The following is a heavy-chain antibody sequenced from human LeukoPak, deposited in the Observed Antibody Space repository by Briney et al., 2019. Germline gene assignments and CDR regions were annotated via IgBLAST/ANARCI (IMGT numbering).Heavy chain of an antibody. V-gene: IGHV4-39*07. D-gene: IGHD3-3*01. J-gene: IGHJ4*02. CDR2: ISSSGTT. Sequence: SETLSLTCTVSGGSFSSSSSYWGWIRQPPGRGLEWIGSISSSGTTYYNPSLKSRVSISVDTSKNQFSLKLRSVTAADTAVYYCARDPDFWSGYYNFDYWGQGTLVTVSS. CDR1: GGSFSSSSSY. CDR3: ARDPDFWSGYYNFDY.